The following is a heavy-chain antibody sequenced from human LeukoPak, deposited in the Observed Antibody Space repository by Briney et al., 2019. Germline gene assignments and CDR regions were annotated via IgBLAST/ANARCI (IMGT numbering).Heavy chain of an antibody. J-gene: IGHJ4*02. D-gene: IGHD6-19*01. CDR1: GFTFSTYW. V-gene: IGHV3-74*01. CDR2: FNSDGRST. Sequence: GGSLRLSCAASGFTFSTYWMHWVRQAPGKGLVWVSRFNSDGRSTYYADSVKGRFTISRDNAKNSLYLQMNSLRAEDTALYFCAKRGSGREFDYWGQGTLVTVSS. CDR3: AKRGSGREFDY.